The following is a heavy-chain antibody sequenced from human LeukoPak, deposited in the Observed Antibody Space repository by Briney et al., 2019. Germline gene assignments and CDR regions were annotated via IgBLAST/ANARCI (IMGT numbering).Heavy chain of an antibody. Sequence: PGGSLRLSCAASGFTFSSYSMNWVRQAPGKGLEWVSSISSSSSYIYYADSVKGRFTISRDNAKKSLYLQTNSQRAEDTAVYYCASGSYSAFDIWGQGTMVTVSS. CDR1: GFTFSSYS. CDR3: ASGSYSAFDI. J-gene: IGHJ3*02. V-gene: IGHV3-21*01. CDR2: ISSSSSYI. D-gene: IGHD1-26*01.